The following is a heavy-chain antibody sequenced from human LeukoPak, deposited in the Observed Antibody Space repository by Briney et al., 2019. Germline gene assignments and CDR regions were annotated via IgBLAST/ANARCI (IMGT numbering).Heavy chain of an antibody. J-gene: IGHJ4*02. CDR1: GCSISSGGYS. V-gene: IGHV4-30-2*01. D-gene: IGHD5-12*01. CDR3: ARIVHSGYDEGAIFDY. CDR2: IYHSGST. Sequence: SETLSLTCAVSGCSISSGGYSWSWIRQPPGKGLEWIGYIYHSGSTYYNPSLKSRVTISVDRSKNQFSLKLSSVTAADTAVYYCARIVHSGYDEGAIFDYWGQGTLVTVSS.